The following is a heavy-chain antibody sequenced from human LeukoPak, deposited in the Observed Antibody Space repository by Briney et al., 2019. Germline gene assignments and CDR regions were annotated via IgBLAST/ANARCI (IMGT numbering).Heavy chain of an antibody. J-gene: IGHJ6*04. Sequence: GGSLRLSCAASGFTVSSNYMSWVRQAPGKGLEWVSFIYSGTTHYSDSVKGRFTISRDNAKNSLYLQMNSLRAEDTAVYYCAELGITMIGGVWGKGTTVTISS. D-gene: IGHD3-10*02. V-gene: IGHV3-53*01. CDR1: GFTVSSNY. CDR3: AELGITMIGGV. CDR2: IYSGTT.